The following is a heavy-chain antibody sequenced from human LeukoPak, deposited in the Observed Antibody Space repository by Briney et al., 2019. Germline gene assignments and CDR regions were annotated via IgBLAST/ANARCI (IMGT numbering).Heavy chain of an antibody. CDR1: GGSISSYY. J-gene: IGHJ4*02. CDR3: ARGDYDSSGYYD. V-gene: IGHV4-59*01. CDR2: IYYSGST. D-gene: IGHD3-22*01. Sequence: SETLSLTCTVSGGSISSYYWSWIRQPPGKGLEWIGYIYYSGSTNYNPSLKSRVTISVDTSKNQFSLKLSSVTAADTAVYYCARGDYDSSGYYDWGQGTLVTVSS.